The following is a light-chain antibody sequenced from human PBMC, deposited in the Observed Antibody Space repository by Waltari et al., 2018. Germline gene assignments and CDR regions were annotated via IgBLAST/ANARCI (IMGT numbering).Light chain of an antibody. V-gene: IGLV10-54*04. Sequence: QAGLTQQPSVSKGLRQTATLTCTGDNNNVGYEGATWLQQHQGHPPKLLFYRNNKRPSGISERFSASRSGSTASLTITGLQTEDEADYYCSAWDRSLGAWVFGGGTKLTVL. CDR2: RNN. J-gene: IGLJ3*02. CDR3: SAWDRSLGAWV. CDR1: NNNVGYEG.